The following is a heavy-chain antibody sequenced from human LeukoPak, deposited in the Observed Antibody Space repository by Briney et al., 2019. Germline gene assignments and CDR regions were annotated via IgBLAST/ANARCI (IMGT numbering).Heavy chain of an antibody. Sequence: GGSLRLSCAASGFSFSAYWMTWVRQAPGTGMEWVANINPAGSETYYVDPVKGRFSISRDNAKNLVYLQMNSLRAEDTAVYHCARFGYVAAVDVWGQGTPVTVSS. CDR1: GFSFSAYW. V-gene: IGHV3-7*01. D-gene: IGHD2-15*01. CDR2: INPAGSET. CDR3: ARFGYVAAVDV. J-gene: IGHJ4*02.